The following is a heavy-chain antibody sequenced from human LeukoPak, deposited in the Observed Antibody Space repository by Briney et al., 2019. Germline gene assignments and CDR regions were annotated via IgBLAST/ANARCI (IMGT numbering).Heavy chain of an antibody. CDR3: ARGQDSTTPSYWFDP. D-gene: IGHD2-2*01. CDR1: GYTFTSYG. V-gene: IGHV1-18*01. Sequence: GASVKVSFKASGYTFTSYGISWVRQAPGQGREGMGWISAYNGNTNYTQKLQGRVTTTTDTSTSTAYMELRSLRSDDTAVYYCARGQDSTTPSYWFDPWGQGTLVTVSS. CDR2: ISAYNGNT. J-gene: IGHJ5*02.